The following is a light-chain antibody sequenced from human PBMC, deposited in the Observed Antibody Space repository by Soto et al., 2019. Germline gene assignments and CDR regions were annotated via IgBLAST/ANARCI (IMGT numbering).Light chain of an antibody. Sequence: QSVLTQSPSASASLGASVKLTCTLSSGHSSYVIAWHQQLPEKGPRYLMKVKSDGSHIKGDGIPDRFSGSSSGAERHLTISSLQSEDEADYYCQTWGSGIQVFGGGTQLTVL. CDR1: SGHSSYV. V-gene: IGLV4-69*01. J-gene: IGLJ3*02. CDR2: VKSDGSH. CDR3: QTWGSGIQV.